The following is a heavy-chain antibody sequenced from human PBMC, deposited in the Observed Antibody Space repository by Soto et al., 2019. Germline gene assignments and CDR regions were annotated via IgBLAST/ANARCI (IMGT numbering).Heavy chain of an antibody. V-gene: IGHV3-33*01. CDR2: IWYDGSNK. J-gene: IGHJ4*02. Sequence: QEQLVESGGGVVQPGRSLRLSCVASGFTFSNFGWRWVRQAPGKGLEWVAVIWYDGSNKYYVDSVKGRFTISRDNSKNTMYLQMNSLRDEDTAVYYCARDWGGPTRTRCVAPDYWGQGTLVTVSS. D-gene: IGHD2-21*01. CDR3: ARDWGGPTRTRCVAPDY. CDR1: GFTFSNFG.